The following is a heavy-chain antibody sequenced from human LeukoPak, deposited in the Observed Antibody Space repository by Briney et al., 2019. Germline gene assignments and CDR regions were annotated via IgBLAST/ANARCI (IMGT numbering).Heavy chain of an antibody. Sequence: SETLSLTCTVSGGSISSYYWSWIRQLPGKGLEWIGYIYYSGSTNYNPSLKSRVTISVDTSKNQFSLKLSSVTAADTAVYYCARAVAGSGYFDYWGQGTLVTVSS. CDR2: IYYSGST. J-gene: IGHJ4*02. CDR1: GGSISSYY. CDR3: ARAVAGSGYFDY. V-gene: IGHV4-59*01. D-gene: IGHD6-19*01.